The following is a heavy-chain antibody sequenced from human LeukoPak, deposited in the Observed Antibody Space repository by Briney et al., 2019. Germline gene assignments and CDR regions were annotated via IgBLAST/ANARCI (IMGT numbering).Heavy chain of an antibody. CDR3: ARVGASQYYYDSSGYFDY. D-gene: IGHD3-22*01. CDR2: IYYSGST. V-gene: IGHV4-61*01. Sequence: SETLSLTCTVSGGSISSGTYYWSWIRQPPGKGLEWIGYIYYSGSTNYNPSLKSRVTISVDTSKNQFSLKLSSVTAADTAVYYCARVGASQYYYDSSGYFDYWGQGTLVTVSS. J-gene: IGHJ4*02. CDR1: GGSISSGTYY.